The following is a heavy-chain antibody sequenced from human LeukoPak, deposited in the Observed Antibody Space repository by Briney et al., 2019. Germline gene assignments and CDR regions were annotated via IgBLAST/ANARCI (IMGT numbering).Heavy chain of an antibody. CDR1: GGTFSSYA. Sequence: SVKVSCKASGGTFSSYAISWVRQAPGQGLEWMGRIIPILGIANYAQKFQGRVTITADKSTSTAYMELSSLRSEDTAVYYCARETSSSWYAFDYWGQGTLVTVSS. J-gene: IGHJ4*02. V-gene: IGHV1-69*04. CDR3: ARETSSSWYAFDY. CDR2: IIPILGIA. D-gene: IGHD6-13*01.